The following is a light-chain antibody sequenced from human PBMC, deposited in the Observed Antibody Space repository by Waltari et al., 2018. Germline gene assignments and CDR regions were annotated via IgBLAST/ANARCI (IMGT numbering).Light chain of an antibody. V-gene: IGKV3-11*01. Sequence: EIVLTQSPGTLSLSPGARATLSCRASQSVRNYLAWYQQKPGQAPRLPIYDASNRATGMPARFSGSGSGTDFTLTISSLEPEDFAVYYCQQRYNWPPVTFGGGTKVEIK. J-gene: IGKJ4*01. CDR2: DAS. CDR1: QSVRNY. CDR3: QQRYNWPPVT.